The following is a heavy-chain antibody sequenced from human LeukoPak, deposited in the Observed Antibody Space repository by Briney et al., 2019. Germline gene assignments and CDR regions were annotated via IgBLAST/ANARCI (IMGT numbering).Heavy chain of an antibody. Sequence: ASVKVSCKASGYTFSAYYMHWVRQAPGQGLEWMGWVNPNSGGTNYAQKFEGRVTMTRDTSTSTAYMELRSLRSDDTAMYYCARVGGNYEGLIDYWGQGTLVTVSS. V-gene: IGHV1-2*02. J-gene: IGHJ4*02. CDR2: VNPNSGGT. CDR1: GYTFSAYY. CDR3: ARVGGNYEGLIDY. D-gene: IGHD1-26*01.